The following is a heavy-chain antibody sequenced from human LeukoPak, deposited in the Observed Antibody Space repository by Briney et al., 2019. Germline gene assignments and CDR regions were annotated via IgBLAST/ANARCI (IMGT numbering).Heavy chain of an antibody. J-gene: IGHJ3*02. CDR3: ARGNYGDYTLNDAFDI. Sequence: PGGSLRLSCAASGFTFSDYYMSWIRQAPGKGLVWVSRINSDGSSTSYADSVKGRFTISRDNAKNTLYLQMNSLRAEDTAVYYCARGNYGDYTLNDAFDIWGQGTMVTVSS. V-gene: IGHV3-74*01. CDR2: INSDGSST. D-gene: IGHD4-17*01. CDR1: GFTFSDYY.